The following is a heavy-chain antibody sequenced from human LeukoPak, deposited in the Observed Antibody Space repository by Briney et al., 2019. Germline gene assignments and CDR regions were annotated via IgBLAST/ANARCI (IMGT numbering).Heavy chain of an antibody. D-gene: IGHD4-17*01. CDR3: ARDLDYAFDY. V-gene: IGHV3-48*02. CDR1: GFIFSSYS. Sequence: GGSLRLSCAASGFIFSSYSMNWVRQAPGKGLEWVSYITSSSNTIKYADSVKGRFTISRDNAKNSLYLQMNTLRDEDAAVYYCARDLDYAFDYWGQGTLVTVSS. J-gene: IGHJ4*02. CDR2: ITSSSNTI.